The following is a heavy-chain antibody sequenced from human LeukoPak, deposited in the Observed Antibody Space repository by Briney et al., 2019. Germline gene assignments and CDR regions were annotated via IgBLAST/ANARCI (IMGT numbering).Heavy chain of an antibody. D-gene: IGHD5-24*01. Sequence: SETLSLTCTVSGGSISSYYWSWIRQPPGKGLEWIGYIYYSGSTNYNPSLKSRVTISVDTSKNQFSLKLSSVTAADTAVYYCARDRDGYSHDYWGQGTLVTVSS. J-gene: IGHJ4*02. V-gene: IGHV4-59*01. CDR2: IYYSGST. CDR3: ARDRDGYSHDY. CDR1: GGSISSYY.